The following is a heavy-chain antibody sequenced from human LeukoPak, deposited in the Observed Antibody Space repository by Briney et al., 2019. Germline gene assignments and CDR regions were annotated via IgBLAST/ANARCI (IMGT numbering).Heavy chain of an antibody. Sequence: GGSLRLSCAASGFTFSSYGMHWVRQAPGKGLEWVSMISFDANNRYYADSVKGRFTISRDNSKNTLYLQMNSLRTEDTAVYYCAKDLRITIFGVVIGSGFDPWGQGTLVTVSS. CDR3: AKDLRITIFGVVIGSGFDP. V-gene: IGHV3-30*18. J-gene: IGHJ5*02. D-gene: IGHD3-3*01. CDR1: GFTFSSYG. CDR2: ISFDANNR.